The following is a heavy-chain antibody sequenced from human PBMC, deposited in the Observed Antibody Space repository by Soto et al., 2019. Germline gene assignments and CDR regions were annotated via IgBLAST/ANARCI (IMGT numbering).Heavy chain of an antibody. CDR1: GVSISSHDW. J-gene: IGHJ4*02. CDR2: SHQGGNT. Sequence: SETLSLTCAVSGVSISSHDWWTWVRQPPGKGLEWIGESHQGGNTNYNSSLESRVTISLDKSKNQFSLQLSSVTVADTAVYYCATRDTGRVYWGQGTLVTVSS. CDR3: ATRDTGRVY. V-gene: IGHV4-4*02. D-gene: IGHD5-18*01.